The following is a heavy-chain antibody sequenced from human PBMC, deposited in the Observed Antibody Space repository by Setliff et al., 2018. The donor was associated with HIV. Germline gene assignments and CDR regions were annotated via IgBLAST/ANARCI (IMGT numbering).Heavy chain of an antibody. D-gene: IGHD3-10*01. CDR1: GFTFSSYW. Sequence: PGGSLRLSCAASGFTFSSYWMHWVRQVPGKGLVWVSAISGSGIGSYYPDSVKGRFTISRDNSKNTLFLQMNSLRAEDTAVYYCAKDRRYYYGSGSYAAETWGQGTLVTVSS. CDR3: AKDRRYYYGSGSYAAET. CDR2: ISGSGIGS. V-gene: IGHV3-23*01. J-gene: IGHJ5*02.